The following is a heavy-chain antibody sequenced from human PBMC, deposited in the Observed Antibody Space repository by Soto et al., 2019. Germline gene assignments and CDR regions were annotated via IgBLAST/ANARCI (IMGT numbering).Heavy chain of an antibody. Sequence: EVQLVESGGGLVQPGGSLKLSCAASGFTFSGSAMHWVRQASGKGLEWVGRIRSKANSYATAYAASVKGRFTISRDDSKSTAYLQMISLKTEDTAVYYCTRRSGSYHSLFDYWGQGTLVTVSS. CDR2: IRSKANSYAT. CDR1: GFTFSGSA. D-gene: IGHD1-26*01. J-gene: IGHJ4*02. V-gene: IGHV3-73*01. CDR3: TRRSGSYHSLFDY.